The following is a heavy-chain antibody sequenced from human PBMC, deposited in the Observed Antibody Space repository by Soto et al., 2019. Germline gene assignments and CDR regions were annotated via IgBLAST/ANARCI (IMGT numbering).Heavy chain of an antibody. CDR3: AASYYYDSNLVDY. V-gene: IGHV1-58*01. CDR1: GFTFTSSA. Sequence: GASVKVSCKASGFTFTSSAVQWVRQARGQRLEWIGWIVVGSGYTNYAQKFQERVTITRDMSTSTAYMELSSLRSEDTAVYYCAASYYYDSNLVDYWGQGTLVTVSS. J-gene: IGHJ4*02. CDR2: IVVGSGYT. D-gene: IGHD3-22*01.